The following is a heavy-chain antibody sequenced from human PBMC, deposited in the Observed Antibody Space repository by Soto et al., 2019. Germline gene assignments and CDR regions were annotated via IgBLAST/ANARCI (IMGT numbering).Heavy chain of an antibody. Sequence: SETLSLTCTVSGGSISSGGYYWGWIRQPPGKGLEWIGSINHSGSTNYNPSLKSRVTISVDTSKNQFSLKLSSVTAADTAVYYCARDPYCSSTSCYGGGLRYYYYYMDVWGKGTTVTVSS. CDR1: GGSISSGGYY. J-gene: IGHJ6*03. CDR2: INHSGST. D-gene: IGHD2-2*01. V-gene: IGHV4-39*07. CDR3: ARDPYCSSTSCYGGGLRYYYYYMDV.